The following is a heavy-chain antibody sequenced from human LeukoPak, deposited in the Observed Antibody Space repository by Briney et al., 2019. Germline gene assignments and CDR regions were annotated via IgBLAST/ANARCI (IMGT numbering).Heavy chain of an antibody. D-gene: IGHD3-16*01. J-gene: IGHJ3*02. CDR3: ARGGGIDAFDI. CDR1: GFTLSSYW. CDR2: LYSGSRT. Sequence: SGGSLRLSCVASGFTLSSYWMSWVRQAPGMGLEWVSVLYSGSRTYYADSVKGRLTISRDNSKNTLYFQMNSLRAEDTAVYYCARGGGIDAFDIWGQGTMVTVAS. V-gene: IGHV3-53*01.